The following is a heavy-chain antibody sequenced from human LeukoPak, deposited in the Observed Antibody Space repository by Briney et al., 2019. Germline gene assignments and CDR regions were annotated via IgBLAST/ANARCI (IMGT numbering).Heavy chain of an antibody. CDR1: GFTFSTYA. CDR2: ISGDGITT. V-gene: IGHV3-64D*06. Sequence: PGGSLRLSCSASGFTFSTYAMHWVRQAPGKGLEYVSAISGDGITTYYADSVKGRFTISRDNSKNTLYLQMSRLRAEDTALYYCVKDSLPGDSPFDYWGQGTLVTVSS. J-gene: IGHJ4*02. D-gene: IGHD7-27*01. CDR3: VKDSLPGDSPFDY.